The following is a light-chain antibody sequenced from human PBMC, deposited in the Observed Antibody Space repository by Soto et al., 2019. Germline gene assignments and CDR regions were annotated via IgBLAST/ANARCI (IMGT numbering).Light chain of an antibody. V-gene: IGKV3D-20*02. J-gene: IGKJ1*01. CDR1: QSVSSNF. CDR2: GAS. CDR3: QQRSNWPRT. Sequence: ETVLPQSPGTLPMSPGERATLSCRASQSVSSNFVAWHQEKPDQAPRLLIDGASSRAAGIPDRFSGRGSGTDFTLTSSRLEPEDVAVYYCQQRSNWPRTFGQGTKVDIK.